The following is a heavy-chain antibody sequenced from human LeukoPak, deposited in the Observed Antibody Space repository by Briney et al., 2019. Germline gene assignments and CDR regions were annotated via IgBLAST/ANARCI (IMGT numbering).Heavy chain of an antibody. CDR1: GGSISSYY. D-gene: IGHD5/OR15-5a*01. J-gene: IGHJ6*02. CDR2: IYYSVST. CDR3: ARRLRFTEEYYGMDV. V-gene: IGHV4-59*01. Sequence: SETLSLTCTVSGGSISSYYWSWIRQPPGKGLEWIAYIYYSVSTNYNPSLKSRVTIASETSKNQFSLKLSSVTAADTAVYYCARRLRFTEEYYGMDVWGQGTTVTVSS.